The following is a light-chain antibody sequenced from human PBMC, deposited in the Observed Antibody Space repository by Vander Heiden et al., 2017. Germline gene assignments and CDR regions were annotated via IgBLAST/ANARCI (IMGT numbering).Light chain of an antibody. CDR2: VAS. V-gene: IGKV1-39*01. CDR1: QTIKTY. J-gene: IGKJ1*01. Sequence: DIQMPQSPSSLSASLGDRVTITCRASQTIKTYLNWYQEKPGKAPKLLIYVASSLQSGIPSRFSGRGSGTDFTLTISSLQAEDFAAYYCQQSYSSPGTFGRGTKVEVK. CDR3: QQSYSSPGT.